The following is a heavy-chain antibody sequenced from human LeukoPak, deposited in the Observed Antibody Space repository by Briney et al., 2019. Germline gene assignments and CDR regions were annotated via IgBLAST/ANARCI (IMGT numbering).Heavy chain of an antibody. CDR1: GGTFSSYA. CDR3: ARAPLVPAASRYYYYYMDV. J-gene: IGHJ6*03. CDR2: IIPIFGTA. Sequence: GASVKVSCKASGGTFSSYAISWVRQAPGQGLEWMGGIIPIFGTANYAQKFQGRVTITADESTSTAYMELSSLRSEDTAVYYCARAPLVPAASRYYYYYMDVWGKGTTVTISS. D-gene: IGHD2-2*01. V-gene: IGHV1-69*13.